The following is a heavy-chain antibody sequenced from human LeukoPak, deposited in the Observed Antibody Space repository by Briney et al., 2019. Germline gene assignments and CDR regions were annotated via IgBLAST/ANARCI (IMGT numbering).Heavy chain of an antibody. V-gene: IGHV3-7*01. Sequence: GGSLRLSCAASGFTISSSWMSWVRQAPGKGLEWMANIKKDGSEKIYVDSVKGRFTISRDNAKESLYLQMNSLRAEDTAVYYCAKWRTGDSYGYEYWGQGTLVTVSS. CDR3: AKWRTGDSYGYEY. J-gene: IGHJ4*02. CDR2: IKKDGSEK. CDR1: GFTISSSW. D-gene: IGHD5-18*01.